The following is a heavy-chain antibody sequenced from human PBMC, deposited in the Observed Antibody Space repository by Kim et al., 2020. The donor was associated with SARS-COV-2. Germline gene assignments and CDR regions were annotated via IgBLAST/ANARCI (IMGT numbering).Heavy chain of an antibody. V-gene: IGHV3-23*01. Sequence: ASCVKGRYTITSNNTKNTLYLQMNSLIADDTAVYYCARHTETSYFDYWGQGTLVTVSS. J-gene: IGHJ4*02. CDR3: ARHTETSYFDY.